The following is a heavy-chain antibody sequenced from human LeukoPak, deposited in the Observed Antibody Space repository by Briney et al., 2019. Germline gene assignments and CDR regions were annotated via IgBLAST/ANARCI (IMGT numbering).Heavy chain of an antibody. CDR1: GYTFTNSY. J-gene: IGHJ4*02. CDR2: INPDGGNT. CDR3: ARESGSYEEGFDY. D-gene: IGHD1-26*01. V-gene: IGHV1-46*01. Sequence: ASVKVSCKASGYTFTNSYIHWVRQAPGQVLEWMGLINPDGGNTNYAQNFQGRVTLTRDTSTSTVYMELSSLRSEDTAVYYCARESGSYEEGFDYWGQGTLVTVSS.